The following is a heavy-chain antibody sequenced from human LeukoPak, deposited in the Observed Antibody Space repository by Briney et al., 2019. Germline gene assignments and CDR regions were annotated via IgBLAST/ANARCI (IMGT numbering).Heavy chain of an antibody. J-gene: IGHJ2*01. CDR1: GYTFTSYG. CDR3: ARGWLQPYWYFDL. CDR2: ISPYNGNA. Sequence: ASVKVSCKASGYTFTSYGISWVRQAPGQGLEWMGSISPYNGNADYAQKLRGRVTMTTDTSTTTGYMELRSLRSDDTAIYYCARGWLQPYWYFDLWGRGTLVTVSS. V-gene: IGHV1-18*01. D-gene: IGHD5-24*01.